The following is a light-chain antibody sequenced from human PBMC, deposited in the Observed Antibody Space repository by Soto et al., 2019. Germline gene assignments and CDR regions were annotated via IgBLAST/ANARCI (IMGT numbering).Light chain of an antibody. CDR3: SSYTSSSTFYF. J-gene: IGLJ1*01. CDR1: SSDVGGYNY. Sequence: QSALTQPASVSGSPGQSITISCTGTSSDVGGYNYVSWYQQHPGKAPKLMIYDVSNRPSGVSNRFSGSKSGNTASLTISEFQAEDGAVYYCSSYTSSSTFYFFGTGTKVTVL. V-gene: IGLV2-14*01. CDR2: DVS.